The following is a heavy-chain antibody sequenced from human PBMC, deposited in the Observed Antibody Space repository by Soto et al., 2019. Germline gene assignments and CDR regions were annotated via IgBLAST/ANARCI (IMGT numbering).Heavy chain of an antibody. D-gene: IGHD2-15*01. J-gene: IGHJ6*02. Sequence: QVQLQESGPGLGKPSQTLSLTCTVTGGSMTSGDQYWTWIRHRPGEGLEWFGYINHRGSLYYNPSLKRRVSMSVDTSKNQFSLNLSSVTAADTAGYYFARELTQRQGINMDVWGQGTTVTVSS. CDR2: INHRGSL. CDR3: ARELTQRQGINMDV. V-gene: IGHV4-31*03. CDR1: GGSMTSGDQY.